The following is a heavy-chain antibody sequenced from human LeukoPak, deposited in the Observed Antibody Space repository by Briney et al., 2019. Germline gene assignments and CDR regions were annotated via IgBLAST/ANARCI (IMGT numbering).Heavy chain of an antibody. D-gene: IGHD6-19*01. CDR2: IYTSGST. CDR1: GGSISSGSYY. CDR3: ARELDSSGWTRMGAFDI. V-gene: IGHV4-61*02. Sequence: PSQTLSLTCTVSGGSISSGSYYWSWIRQPAGKGLEWLGRIYTSGSTNYNPSLKSRVTISVDTSKNQFSLKLSSVTAADTAVYYCARELDSSGWTRMGAFDIWGQGTMVTVSS. J-gene: IGHJ3*02.